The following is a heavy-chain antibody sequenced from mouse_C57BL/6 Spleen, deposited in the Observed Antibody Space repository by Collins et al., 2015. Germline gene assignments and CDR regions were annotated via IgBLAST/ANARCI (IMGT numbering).Heavy chain of an antibody. CDR2: INYDGSST. V-gene: IGHV5-16*01. J-gene: IGHJ1*03. CDR3: ARMGRNWYFDV. Sequence: EVKLVESEGGLVQPGSSMKLSCTASGFTFSDYYMAWVRQVPEKGLEWVANINYDGSSTYYLDSLKSRFIISRDNAKNILYLQMSSLKSKDTATYYCARMGRNWYFDVWGTGTTVTVSS. CDR1: GFTFSDYY.